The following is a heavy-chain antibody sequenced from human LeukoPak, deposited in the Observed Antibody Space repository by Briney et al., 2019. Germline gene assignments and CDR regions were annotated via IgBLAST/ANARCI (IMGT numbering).Heavy chain of an antibody. CDR1: GFTFSSYA. J-gene: IGHJ4*02. CDR3: ATDLNLGEFSLYAPFDY. Sequence: GGSLRLSCAASGFTFSSYAMHWVRQAPGKGLEWVAVISYDGSNKYYADSVKGRFTISRDNSKNTLYLQMNSLRSEDTAVYYCATDLNLGEFSLYAPFDYWGQGTLVTVSS. D-gene: IGHD3-16*02. CDR2: ISYDGSNK. V-gene: IGHV3-30*01.